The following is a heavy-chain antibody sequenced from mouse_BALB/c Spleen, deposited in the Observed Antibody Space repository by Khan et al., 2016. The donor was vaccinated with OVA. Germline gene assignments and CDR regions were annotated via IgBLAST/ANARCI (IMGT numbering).Heavy chain of an antibody. Sequence: EVELVESGGGLVQPGGPLKLSCATSGFTFSDYYMYWVRQTPEKRLEWVAYISNGGGSTYYPDTVKGRFTISRDNAKNTLYLQMSRLKSEDTAMYYGARHGYGKGDAMDYWGQGTSVTVSS. D-gene: IGHD2-10*02. CDR3: ARHGYGKGDAMDY. CDR2: ISNGGGST. CDR1: GFTFSDYY. V-gene: IGHV5-12*02. J-gene: IGHJ4*01.